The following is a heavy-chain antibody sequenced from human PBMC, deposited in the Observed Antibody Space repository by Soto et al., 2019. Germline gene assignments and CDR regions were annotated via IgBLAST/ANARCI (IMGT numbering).Heavy chain of an antibody. J-gene: IGHJ4*02. V-gene: IGHV3-23*01. Sequence: EVQLLESGGGLVQPGGSLRLSCAASGFTFSSYAMSWVRQAPGKGLEWVSAISGSGGSTYYADSVKGRFTISRDNSKNTLYLQMNSLRAEDTAVYYCATRTIEGSSWPNSFDYWGQGTLVTVSS. CDR3: ATRTIEGSSWPNSFDY. CDR2: ISGSGGST. CDR1: GFTFSSYA. D-gene: IGHD6-13*01.